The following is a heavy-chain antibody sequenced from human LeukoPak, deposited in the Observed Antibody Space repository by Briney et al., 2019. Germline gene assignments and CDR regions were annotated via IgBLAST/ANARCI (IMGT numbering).Heavy chain of an antibody. Sequence: GGSLRLSCAASGFTFSTSAMNWVRQAPGKGLEWVSVIGGSGDTTYYADSVRVRFTISRDNFKNTLYLQMNSLTAEDTAIYYCAKGKSLPHYYYYGMDVWGQGTTVTASS. CDR2: IGGSGDTT. CDR1: GFTFSTSA. V-gene: IGHV3-23*01. CDR3: AKGKSLPHYYYYGMDV. J-gene: IGHJ6*02.